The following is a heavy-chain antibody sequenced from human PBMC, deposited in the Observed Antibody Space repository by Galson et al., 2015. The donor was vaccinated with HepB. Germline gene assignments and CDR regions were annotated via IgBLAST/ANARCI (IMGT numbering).Heavy chain of an antibody. CDR3: ARFSAAFFRPNWFDP. CDR1: GYGFGAYW. V-gene: IGHV5-51*01. Sequence: QSGAEVKEAGESLRISFKGSGYGFGAYWVGWLRQMPGKGLEWMGIIFPGNSNARYRPSFQGQGIISTHKSISTASLQWSSLKASDTAIYYCARFSAAFFRPNWFDPWGQGTLVTVSS. CDR2: IFPGNSNA. D-gene: IGHD2-15*01. J-gene: IGHJ5*02.